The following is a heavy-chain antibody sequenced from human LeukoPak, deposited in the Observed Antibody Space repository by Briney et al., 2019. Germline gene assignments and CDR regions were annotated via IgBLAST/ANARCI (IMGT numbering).Heavy chain of an antibody. Sequence: GGSLRLSCAASGFTFGSYMMTWVRQTPGRGLEWVSTISSNGGSTYYADSVKGRFTISRDNSKNTLYLQMSSLRAEDTAIYYCARRDLLNGQYIFFDYWGQGTLVTVSS. CDR3: ARRDLLNGQYIFFDY. V-gene: IGHV3-23*01. CDR2: ISSNGGST. CDR1: GFTFGSYM. D-gene: IGHD2-21*01. J-gene: IGHJ4*02.